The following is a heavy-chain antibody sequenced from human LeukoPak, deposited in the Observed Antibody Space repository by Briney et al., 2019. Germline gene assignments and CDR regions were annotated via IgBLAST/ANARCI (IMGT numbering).Heavy chain of an antibody. D-gene: IGHD5-24*01. CDR3: VSGVDVEMAKVGYYYYMDV. CDR2: IYYSGST. J-gene: IGHJ6*03. Sequence: SETLSLTCTVSGGSISSYYWSWIRQPPGKGLEWIGYIYYSGSTNYNPSLKSRVTISVDTSKNQFSLKLSSVTAADTAVYYCVSGVDVEMAKVGYYYYMDVWGKGTTVTVSS. CDR1: GGSISSYY. V-gene: IGHV4-59*01.